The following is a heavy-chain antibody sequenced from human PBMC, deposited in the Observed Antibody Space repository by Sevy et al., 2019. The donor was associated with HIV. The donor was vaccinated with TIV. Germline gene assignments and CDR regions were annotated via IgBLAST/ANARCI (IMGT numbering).Heavy chain of an antibody. D-gene: IGHD5-18*01. CDR3: ASFYNTALDY. V-gene: IGHV4-61*09. CDR2: IYTSGST. Sequence: TLSLTCTVSGGSISSGSYYWSWIRQPAGKGLEWIGHIYTSGSTNYNPSLKSRVTMSVDTSKNQFSLKLSSMTAADTAVYYCASFYNTALDYWGQGTLVTVSS. J-gene: IGHJ4*02. CDR1: GGSISSGSYY.